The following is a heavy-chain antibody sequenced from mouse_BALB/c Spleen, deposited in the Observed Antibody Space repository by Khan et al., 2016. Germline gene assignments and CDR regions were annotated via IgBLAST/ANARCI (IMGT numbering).Heavy chain of an antibody. CDR1: GYNFTNYG. J-gene: IGHJ2*01. V-gene: IGHV9-1*02. CDR2: LNTYTGEP. Sequence: QIQLVQSGPELKKPGETVKISCKASGYNFTNYGMNWVKQAPGKGLIWMGWLNTYTGEPTYTDDFKGRFAFSLETSASTAYLQINNLKNEDMATYFCARFRSANYWGQGTTLTVSS. D-gene: IGHD6-1*01. CDR3: ARFRSANY.